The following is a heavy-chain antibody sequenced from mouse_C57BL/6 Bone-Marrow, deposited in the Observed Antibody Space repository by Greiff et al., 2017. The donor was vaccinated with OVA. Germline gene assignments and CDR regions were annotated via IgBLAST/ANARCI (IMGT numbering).Heavy chain of an antibody. Sequence: ESGPGLVKPSQSLSLTCSVTGYSITSGYYWNWIRQFPGNKLEWMGYISYDGSNNYNPSLKNRISITRDTSKNQFFLKLNSVTTEDTATYYCAREGDGYYVYYYAMDYWGQGTSVTVSS. D-gene: IGHD2-3*01. V-gene: IGHV3-6*01. CDR1: GYSITSGYY. CDR2: ISYDGSN. J-gene: IGHJ4*01. CDR3: AREGDGYYVYYYAMDY.